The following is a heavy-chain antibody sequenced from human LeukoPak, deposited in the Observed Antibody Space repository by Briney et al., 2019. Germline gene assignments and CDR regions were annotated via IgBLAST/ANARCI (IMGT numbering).Heavy chain of an antibody. CDR1: GGSISSGGYS. J-gene: IGHJ4*02. CDR3: ARVVVGATTGFDY. Sequence: PSETLSLTCAVSGGSISSGGYSWSWIRQPPGTGLEWIGYIYHSGSTYYNPSLKSRVTISVDRSKNQFSLKLSSVTAADTAVYYCARVVVGATTGFDYWGQGTLVTVSS. V-gene: IGHV4-30-2*01. D-gene: IGHD1-26*01. CDR2: IYHSGST.